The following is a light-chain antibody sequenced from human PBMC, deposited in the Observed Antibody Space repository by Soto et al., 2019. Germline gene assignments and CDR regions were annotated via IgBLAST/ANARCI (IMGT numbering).Light chain of an antibody. J-gene: IGKJ1*01. CDR1: QSISNY. CDR2: AAS. Sequence: DIQMTQSPSSLSSSVGDRVTLTCRASQSISNYLNWYQQKPGKAPNLLISAASSLQSGVPLRFSGSGSGTAFTLTISSLQPEDFGTYYCQQSYSTPWTFGQGTKVEIK. V-gene: IGKV1-39*01. CDR3: QQSYSTPWT.